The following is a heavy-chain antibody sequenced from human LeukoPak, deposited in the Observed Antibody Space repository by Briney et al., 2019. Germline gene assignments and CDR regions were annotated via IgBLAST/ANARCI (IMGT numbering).Heavy chain of an antibody. J-gene: IGHJ4*02. V-gene: IGHV4-4*07. CDR1: GGSISGAY. CDR2: ILSSGNS. D-gene: IGHD4-23*01. Sequence: SETLSLTCTVSGGSISGAYWSWIRQPAGKGLEWIGRILSSGNSSYNPSLKSRVTMSVDTSKNQFSLKLSSVTAADTAVYYCARDPNSALWGQGTLVTVSS. CDR3: ARDPNSAL.